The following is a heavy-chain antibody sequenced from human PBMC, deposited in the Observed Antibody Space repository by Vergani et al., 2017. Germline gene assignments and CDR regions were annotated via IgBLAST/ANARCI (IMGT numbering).Heavy chain of an antibody. CDR2: ISGSGNA. D-gene: IGHD2-15*01. CDR3: ARGGGREYFQY. CDR1: GGSFNTYY. V-gene: IGHV4-59*04. J-gene: IGHJ1*01. Sequence: QVQLQESGPGLVKPSETLSLTCTVSGGSFNTYYWGWIRQPPGKGLEWIGSISGSGNAFYDSSLKTRVTMSVDTSKNQISLRLSSVTASDTAVYYCARGGGREYFQYWGQGTPVTVSS.